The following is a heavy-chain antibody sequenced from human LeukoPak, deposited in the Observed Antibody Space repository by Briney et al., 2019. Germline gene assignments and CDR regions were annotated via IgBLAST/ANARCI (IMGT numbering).Heavy chain of an antibody. V-gene: IGHV4-34*01. CDR1: GGSFSGYY. CDR3: ARGRNLLSH. J-gene: IGHJ4*02. CDR2: INHSGST. D-gene: IGHD1-14*01. Sequence: SETLSLTCAVYGGSFSGYYWSWIRQPPGKGLEWIGEINHSGSTNYNPSLKSRVTISVDTSKNQFSLKLSSVTAADTAVYYYARGRNLLSHWGQGTLVTVSS.